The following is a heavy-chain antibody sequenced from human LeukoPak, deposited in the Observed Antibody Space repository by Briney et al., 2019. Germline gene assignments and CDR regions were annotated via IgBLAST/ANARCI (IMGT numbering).Heavy chain of an antibody. CDR3: ARLSGYNWNLFDY. CDR2: IIPTLDLS. CDR1: GYTFTSYY. V-gene: IGHV1-69*02. Sequence: ASVKVSCKASGYTFTSYYMHWVQQAPGQGLEWMGRIIPTLDLSNHAQKFQGRVTITADKSTSTAYMELSRLTSEDTAIYYCARLSGYNWNLFDYWGQGTLVTVSS. J-gene: IGHJ4*02. D-gene: IGHD1-20*01.